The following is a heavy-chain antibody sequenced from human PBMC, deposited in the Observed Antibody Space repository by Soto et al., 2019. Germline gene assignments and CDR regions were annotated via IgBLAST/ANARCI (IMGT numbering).Heavy chain of an antibody. Sequence: QVQLQESGPGLVKPSEILSLTCTVSGGSIRSYYWSWIRQPPGKGLEWIGYINYSGNTNYNPSLKSRVTISVDTSKNQFSLKLSSVTAADTAVYYCATQGLVAYWGQGTLVTVSS. CDR2: INYSGNT. D-gene: IGHD6-6*01. V-gene: IGHV4-59*03. CDR1: GGSIRSYY. J-gene: IGHJ4*02. CDR3: ATQGLVAY.